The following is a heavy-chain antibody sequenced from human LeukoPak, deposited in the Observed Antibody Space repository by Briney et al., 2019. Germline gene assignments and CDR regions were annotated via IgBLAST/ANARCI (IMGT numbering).Heavy chain of an antibody. J-gene: IGHJ4*02. CDR3: ATIEQLVPY. Sequence: SETLSLTCTVSGGSISSSSYYWGWIRQPPGKGLQWIGNIDYSGTTYYNPSLKSRVTISVDTSKNQFSLKLSSVTAADTAVYYCATIEQLVPYWGQGALVTVSS. D-gene: IGHD6-6*01. CDR2: IDYSGTT. V-gene: IGHV4-39*01. CDR1: GGSISSSSYY.